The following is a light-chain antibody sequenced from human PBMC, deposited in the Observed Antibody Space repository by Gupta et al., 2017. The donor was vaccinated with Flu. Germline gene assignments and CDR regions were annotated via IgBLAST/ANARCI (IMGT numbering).Light chain of an antibody. Sequence: EMVLTQSPAPLSSSPGERATPSCRASQSVSSSYLAWYQQKPGQAPRLLIYGASSRATGIPDRFSGSGSGTDFTLTISRLEPEDFAVYYCQQYGSSPWTFGQGTKVEIK. CDR3: QQYGSSPWT. V-gene: IGKV3-20*01. CDR2: GAS. CDR1: QSVSSSY. J-gene: IGKJ1*01.